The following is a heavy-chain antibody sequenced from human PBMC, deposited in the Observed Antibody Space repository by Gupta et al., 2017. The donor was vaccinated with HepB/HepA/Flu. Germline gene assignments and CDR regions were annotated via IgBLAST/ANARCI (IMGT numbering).Heavy chain of an antibody. V-gene: IGHV3-53*01. D-gene: IGHD2/OR15-2a*01. CDR3: ARVYWYFLGDHYFDL. Sequence: EVQLVESGGGLIQPGGSLRLSCAASGFTVSSNYMSWVRQAPGKGLEWVSVIYSGGSTYYADSMKGRFTISRDNSKNTLYLQMNSLRAEDTAVYYCARVYWYFLGDHYFDLWGRGTLVTVSS. J-gene: IGHJ2*01. CDR2: IYSGGST. CDR1: GFTVSSNY.